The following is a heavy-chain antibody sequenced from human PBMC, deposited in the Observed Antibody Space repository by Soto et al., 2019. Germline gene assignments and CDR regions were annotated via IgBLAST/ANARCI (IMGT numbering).Heavy chain of an antibody. CDR1: GVSSSGYY. CDR3: ASYQSGRLFDY. Sequence: SETLSLTCAVYGVSSSGYYWIWIRQPPGKGLEWIGEINHSGSTNYNPSLKSRVTISVDTSKNQFSLKLSSVTAADTAVYYCASYQSGRLFDYWGQGTLVTVSS. CDR2: INHSGST. V-gene: IGHV4-34*01. J-gene: IGHJ4*02. D-gene: IGHD2-15*01.